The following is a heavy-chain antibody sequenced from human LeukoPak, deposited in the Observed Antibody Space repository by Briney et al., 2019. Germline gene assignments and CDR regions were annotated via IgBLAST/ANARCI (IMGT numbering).Heavy chain of an antibody. Sequence: PSETLSLTCTVSGGSISSYYWSWIRQPPGKGLEWIGYIYYSGSTNYNPSLKSRVTISVDTSKNQFSLKLSSVTAADTAVYYCARSSYDSSGYYGFWFDPWGQGTLATVSS. J-gene: IGHJ5*02. CDR3: ARSSYDSSGYYGFWFDP. CDR2: IYYSGST. D-gene: IGHD3-22*01. V-gene: IGHV4-59*08. CDR1: GGSISSYY.